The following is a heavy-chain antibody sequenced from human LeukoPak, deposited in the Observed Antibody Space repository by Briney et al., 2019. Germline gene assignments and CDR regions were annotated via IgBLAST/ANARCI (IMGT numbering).Heavy chain of an antibody. V-gene: IGHV1-8*03. CDR1: GYTFTSYD. CDR2: MNPNSGNT. CDR3: ATLYCSGGSCYFDY. D-gene: IGHD2-15*01. J-gene: IGHJ4*02. Sequence: ASVKVSCKASGYTFTSYDINWVRQATGQGLEWMGWMNPNSGNTGYAQRFQGRLTITMNTSISTAYMELSSLRSEDTAVYYCATLYCSGGSCYFDYWGQGTLVTVSS.